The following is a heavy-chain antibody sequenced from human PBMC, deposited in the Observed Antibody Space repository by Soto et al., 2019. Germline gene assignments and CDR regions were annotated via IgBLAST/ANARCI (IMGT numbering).Heavy chain of an antibody. J-gene: IGHJ4*02. CDR3: ARERGGYSYGDY. V-gene: IGHV1-18*01. CDR2: VNIYEGST. Sequence: QVQLVQSGAEVKKPGASVKVSCKASGYTFTSYGITWVRQAPGQGLAWMGWVNIYEGSTNYAQKFQGRVTMITDTPASTVYLELRSLRSDDTAIYYCARERGGYSYGDYWGQGTLVTVSS. D-gene: IGHD5-18*01. CDR1: GYTFTSYG.